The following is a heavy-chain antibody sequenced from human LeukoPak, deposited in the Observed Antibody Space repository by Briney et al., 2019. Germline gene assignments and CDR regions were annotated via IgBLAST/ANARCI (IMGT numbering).Heavy chain of an antibody. CDR1: GFTVSSNY. V-gene: IGHV3-53*01. CDR3: AREAQGQQLDY. D-gene: IGHD6-13*01. Sequence: GSLRLSCAASGFTVSSNYMSWVRQAPGKGLEWVSVIYSGGSTYYADSVKGRFTISRDNSKNTLYLQMNSLRAEDTAVYYCAREAQGQQLDYWGQGTLVTVSS. J-gene: IGHJ4*02. CDR2: IYSGGST.